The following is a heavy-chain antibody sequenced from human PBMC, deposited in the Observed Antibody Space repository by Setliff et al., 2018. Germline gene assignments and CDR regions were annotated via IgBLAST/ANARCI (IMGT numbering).Heavy chain of an antibody. V-gene: IGHV4-34*01. CDR3: ARGLSYYDESGYLLAPYALDV. CDR2: INHSGST. J-gene: IGHJ3*01. D-gene: IGHD3-22*01. Sequence: SETLSLTCAVYGGSFSGYYWGWVRQPPGKGLEWIGEINHSGSTNYNPSLKSRVTMSVDTSKNQFSLKLSSVTAADTAVYYCARGLSYYDESGYLLAPYALDVWGQGTMVTVSS. CDR1: GGSFSGYY.